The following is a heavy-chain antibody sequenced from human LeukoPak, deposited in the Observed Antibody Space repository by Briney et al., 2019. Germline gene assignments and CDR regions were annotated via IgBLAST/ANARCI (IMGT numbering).Heavy chain of an antibody. CDR3: AKARTQQWLLFVGVY. V-gene: IGHV3-30*02. CDR2: IRYDGSNK. J-gene: IGHJ4*02. CDR1: GFTFRVAA. Sequence: TGGSLRLSCAVSGFTFRVAAMSCVRDAPGKGPEGVALIRYDGSNKYYADSVKGRFTISRDNSKNTLYLQMNSLRVEDTAMYYCAKARTQQWLLFVGVYWGQGALVTVSS. D-gene: IGHD6-19*01.